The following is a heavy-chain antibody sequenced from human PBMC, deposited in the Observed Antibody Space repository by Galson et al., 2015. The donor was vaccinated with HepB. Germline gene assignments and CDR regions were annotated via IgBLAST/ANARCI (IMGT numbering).Heavy chain of an antibody. V-gene: IGHV1-3*01. Sequence: SVKVSCKASGYTFTSYAMHWVRQAPGQRLEWMGWINAGNGNTKYSQKFQGRVTITRDTSASTAYMELSSLRSEDTAVYYCARDHSIVGAPYYHYGMDVWGQGTTVTVSS. D-gene: IGHD1-26*01. CDR2: INAGNGNT. CDR1: GYTFTSYA. J-gene: IGHJ6*02. CDR3: ARDHSIVGAPYYHYGMDV.